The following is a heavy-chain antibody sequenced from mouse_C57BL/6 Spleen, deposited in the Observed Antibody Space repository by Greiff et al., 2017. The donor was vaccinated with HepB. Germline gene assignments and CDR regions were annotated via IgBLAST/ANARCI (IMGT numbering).Heavy chain of an antibody. D-gene: IGHD2-5*01. CDR3: TTAYYSNYVGY. CDR2: IDPENGDT. J-gene: IGHJ2*01. V-gene: IGHV14-4*01. CDR1: GFNIKDDY. Sequence: EVKLMESGAELVRPGASVKLSCTASGFNIKDDYMHWVQQRPEQGLEWIGWIDPENGDTEYASKFQGKATITADTSSNTAYLQLSSLTSEDTAVYYCTTAYYSNYVGYWGQGTTLTVSS.